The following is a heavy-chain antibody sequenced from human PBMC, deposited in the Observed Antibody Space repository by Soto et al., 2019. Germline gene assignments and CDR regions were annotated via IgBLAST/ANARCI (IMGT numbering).Heavy chain of an antibody. J-gene: IGHJ5*02. CDR3: ARERSAAGTGWFDP. CDR2: MNPNSGNT. D-gene: IGHD6-13*01. CDR1: GYTFTSYD. Sequence: QVQLVQSGAEVKKPGASVKVSCKASGYTFTSYDINWVRQATGQGLEWMGWMNPNSGNTGYAQKFQGRVTRTRNTSISTAYLELSRLRSEDTAVSYCARERSAAGTGWFDPWGQGTLVTVSS. V-gene: IGHV1-8*01.